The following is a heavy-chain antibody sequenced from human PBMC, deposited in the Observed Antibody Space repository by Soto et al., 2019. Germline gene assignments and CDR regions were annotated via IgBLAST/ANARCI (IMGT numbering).Heavy chain of an antibody. CDR1: GYTFTSYG. D-gene: IGHD2-2*01. Sequence: ASVKVSCKASGYTFTSYGISWVRQAPGQGLEWMGWISAYNGNTNYAQKLQGRVTMTTDTSTSTAYMELRSLRSDDTAVYYCARDTRGLRTEYPPYYYYGMDVWGQGTTVTVSS. CDR2: ISAYNGNT. J-gene: IGHJ6*02. CDR3: ARDTRGLRTEYPPYYYYGMDV. V-gene: IGHV1-18*01.